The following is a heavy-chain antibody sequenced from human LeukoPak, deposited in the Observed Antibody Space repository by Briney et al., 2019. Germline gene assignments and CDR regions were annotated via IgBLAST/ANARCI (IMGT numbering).Heavy chain of an antibody. D-gene: IGHD3-10*01. J-gene: IGHJ4*02. V-gene: IGHV4-34*01. Sequence: SETLSLTFAVYGGSFSGYYWSWIRQPPGKGLEWIGEINHSGSTNYNPSLKSRVTISVDTSKNQFSLKLSSVTAADTAVYYCARGRGWFGKYYFDYWGQGTLVTVSS. CDR1: GGSFSGYY. CDR2: INHSGST. CDR3: ARGRGWFGKYYFDY.